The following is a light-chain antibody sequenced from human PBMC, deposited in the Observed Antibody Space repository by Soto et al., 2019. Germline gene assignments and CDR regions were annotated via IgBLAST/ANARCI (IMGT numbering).Light chain of an antibody. CDR1: KEIKSW. Sequence: DIHVTQSPSTLSASVGDRVTITCRVSKEIKSWLAWYQQKPGKAPKLLISKASTLESGVPSRFSGTESGTEFTLTIASLQPDDFPIYYCHQYSTYREFTFGPGNKVDLK. J-gene: IGKJ3*01. CDR2: KAS. V-gene: IGKV1-5*03. CDR3: HQYSTYREFT.